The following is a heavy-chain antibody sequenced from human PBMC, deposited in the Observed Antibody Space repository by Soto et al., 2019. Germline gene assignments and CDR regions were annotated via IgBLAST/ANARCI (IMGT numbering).Heavy chain of an antibody. CDR2: IIPILGIA. CDR1: GGTFSSYT. D-gene: IGHD6-19*01. J-gene: IGHJ5*02. Sequence: ASVKVSCKASGGTFSSYTISWVRQAPGQGLEWMGRIIPILGIANYAQKFQGRVTITADKSTSTAYMELSSLRSEDTAVYYCARVGIAVAGYNWFDPWGQGTLVTVSS. CDR3: ARVGIAVAGYNWFDP. V-gene: IGHV1-69*02.